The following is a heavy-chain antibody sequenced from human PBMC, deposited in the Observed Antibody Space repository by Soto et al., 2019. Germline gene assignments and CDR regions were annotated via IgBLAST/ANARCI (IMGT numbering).Heavy chain of an antibody. D-gene: IGHD3-10*01. J-gene: IGHJ6*02. CDR3: ARVNYYGSGNDYHYGMDV. Sequence: DSVKVSCKSSGYTFTDYYMHWMRQAPGQGLEWMGWIHPNSGDTSYAQKFQGWVTMTRDTSISTAYLELSRLKCDDTAVYYCARVNYYGSGNDYHYGMDVWGHGTTVTVSS. CDR2: IHPNSGDT. CDR1: GYTFTDYY. V-gene: IGHV1-2*04.